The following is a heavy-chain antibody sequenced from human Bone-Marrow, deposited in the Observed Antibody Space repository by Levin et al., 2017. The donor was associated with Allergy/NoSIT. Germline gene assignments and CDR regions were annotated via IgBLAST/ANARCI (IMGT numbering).Heavy chain of an antibody. Sequence: GASVKVSCKASGYTFTSYYMHWVRQAPGQGLEWMGIINPSGGSTSYAQKFQGRVTMTRDTSTSTVYMELSSLRSEDTAVYYCAREPTKKDYYGAGKDYWGQGTLVTVSS. J-gene: IGHJ4*02. D-gene: IGHD3-10*01. CDR1: GYTFTSYY. V-gene: IGHV1-46*03. CDR2: INPSGGST. CDR3: AREPTKKDYYGAGKDY.